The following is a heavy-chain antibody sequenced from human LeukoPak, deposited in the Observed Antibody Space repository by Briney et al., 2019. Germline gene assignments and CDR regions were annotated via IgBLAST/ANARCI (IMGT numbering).Heavy chain of an antibody. D-gene: IGHD5-18*01. V-gene: IGHV3-7*01. CDR3: ARDGRIQLWPGDYFDY. J-gene: IGHJ4*02. Sequence: PGGSLRLSCAASGFTFSSYWMSWVRQAPGKGLEWVANIKQDGSEKYYVDSVKGRFTISRDNAKNSLYLQMNSLRAEDTAVYYCARDGRIQLWPGDYFDYWGQGTLVTVSS. CDR2: IKQDGSEK. CDR1: GFTFSSYW.